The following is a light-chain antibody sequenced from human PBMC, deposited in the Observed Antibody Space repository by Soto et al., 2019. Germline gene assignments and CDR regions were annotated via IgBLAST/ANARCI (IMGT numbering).Light chain of an antibody. Sequence: EIVLTQSPGTLSLSPGERATLSCRASQSVSSSYLAWYQHKPGQAPRLLIYGASSRATGIPDRFSGSGSGADVTLTISRLEPEDFAVYYCQRYGSSPHPFGQGTKLEIK. J-gene: IGKJ2*01. V-gene: IGKV3-20*01. CDR2: GAS. CDR3: QRYGSSPHP. CDR1: QSVSSSY.